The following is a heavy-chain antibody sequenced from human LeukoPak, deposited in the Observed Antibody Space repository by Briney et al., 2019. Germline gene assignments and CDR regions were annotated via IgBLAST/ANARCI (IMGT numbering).Heavy chain of an antibody. CDR3: VYQVQGVVE. D-gene: IGHD2-15*01. Sequence: GGSLRLSCSASGFTFSSYVMHWVRQAPGKGLEHVSGISGDGASTYFADSVKGRFTISRDNSKNTLYVQMTSLRAEDTAVYYCVYQVQGVVEWGQGTLVTVSS. J-gene: IGHJ4*02. V-gene: IGHV3-64*05. CDR2: ISGDGAST. CDR1: GFTFSSYV.